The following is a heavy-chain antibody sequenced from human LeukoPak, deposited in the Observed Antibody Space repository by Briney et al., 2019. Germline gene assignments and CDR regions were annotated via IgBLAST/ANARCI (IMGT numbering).Heavy chain of an antibody. V-gene: IGHV1-46*01. J-gene: IGHJ4*02. D-gene: IGHD3-3*01. CDR3: ARDPRTITIFGVVSSYYFDY. CDR1: GYTFTNYH. CDR2: INPSGNTR. Sequence: ASVKVSCKASGYTFTNYHMHWVRQAPGQGLEWMGIINPSGNTRSYAQKFQGRVTMTRDMSTSTVYMELSSLRSEDTAVYYCARDPRTITIFGVVSSYYFDYWGQETLVTVSS.